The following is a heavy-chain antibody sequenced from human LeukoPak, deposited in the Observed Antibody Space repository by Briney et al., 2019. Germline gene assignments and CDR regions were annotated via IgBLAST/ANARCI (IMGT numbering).Heavy chain of an antibody. D-gene: IGHD1-14*01. J-gene: IGHJ4*02. CDR1: GGTFSSYA. CDR3: ARGGSGYRRDNYFDY. CDR2: IIPIFGTA. V-gene: IGHV1-69*13. Sequence: SVKVSCKASGGTFSSYAISWVLQAPGHGLEWMGGIIPIFGTANYAQKFQGRVTITADESTSTAYMELSSLRSEDTAVYYCARGGSGYRRDNYFDYWGQGTLVTVSS.